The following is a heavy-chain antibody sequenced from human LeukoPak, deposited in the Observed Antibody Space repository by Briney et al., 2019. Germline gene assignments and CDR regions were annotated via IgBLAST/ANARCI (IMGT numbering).Heavy chain of an antibody. D-gene: IGHD6-13*01. J-gene: IGHJ5*02. Sequence: PGGSLRLSCAASGFTFSISWMHWVRQAPGKGLVWVSRVSGDGSSTIYGDSVNGRFTISRDNAKNMLYLQMDSLRVDDTAVYYCVRDIAPDGTVWFDAWGQGTLVTVSS. CDR2: VSGDGSST. CDR1: GFTFSISW. V-gene: IGHV3-74*01. CDR3: VRDIAPDGTVWFDA.